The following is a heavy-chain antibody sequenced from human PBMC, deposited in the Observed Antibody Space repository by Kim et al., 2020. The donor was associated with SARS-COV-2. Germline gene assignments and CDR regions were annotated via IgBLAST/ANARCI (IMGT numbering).Heavy chain of an antibody. Sequence: SETLSLTCSVSGYSISSGGYYWSWVRQHPGKGLEWIGYIYYSGSTSNNPSLQGRSTILVDTSRNQFSLNLNSVTAADTAVYYCAAGLNWYPDFWGRGTLVTVS. J-gene: IGHJ2*01. CDR2: IYYSGST. V-gene: IGHV4-31*03. D-gene: IGHD1-1*01. CDR3: AAGLNWYPDF. CDR1: GYSISSGGYY.